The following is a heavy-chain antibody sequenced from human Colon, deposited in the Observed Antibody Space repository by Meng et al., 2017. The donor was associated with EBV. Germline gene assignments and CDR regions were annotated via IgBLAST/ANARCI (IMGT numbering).Heavy chain of an antibody. V-gene: IGHV4-34*02. J-gene: IGHJ4*02. CDR2: INHSGSA. CDR3: ARTFGYCSNNNCPRTLGY. CDR1: GGSLSGYY. D-gene: IGHD2-2*03. Sequence: QVHLPQGGAGLLKPSETLSLTCGVSGGSLSGYYWSWIRHFPGRTLEFIGDINHSGSANYNPSLRSRVTISVDTSKNQIFLNLHSVTAADTAVYHCARTFGYCSNNNCPRTLGYWGQGTLVTVSS.